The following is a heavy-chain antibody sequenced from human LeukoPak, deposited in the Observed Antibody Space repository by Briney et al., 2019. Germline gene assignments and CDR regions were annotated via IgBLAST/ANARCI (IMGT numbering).Heavy chain of an antibody. V-gene: IGHV4-38-2*02. CDR1: GYSISSGYY. Sequence: SETLSLTCTVSGYSISSGYYWGWIRQPPGKGLEWIGSIYHSGSTYYNPSLKSRVTISVDTSKNQFSLKLSSVTAADTAVYYCARVAAEDYYYMDVWGKGTTVTVSS. D-gene: IGHD6-19*01. CDR3: ARVAAEDYYYMDV. J-gene: IGHJ6*03. CDR2: IYHSGST.